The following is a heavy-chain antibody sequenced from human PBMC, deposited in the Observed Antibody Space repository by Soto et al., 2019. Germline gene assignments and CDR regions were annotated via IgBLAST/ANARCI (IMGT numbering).Heavy chain of an antibody. D-gene: IGHD3-3*01. CDR2: IYYSGST. Sequence: SETLSLTCTVSGGSISSYYWSWIRQPPGKGLEWIGYIYYSGSTNYNPSLKCRVTISVDTSKNQFSLKLSSVTAADTAVYYCARQSIFGVLNWFDPWGQGTLVTVSS. CDR3: ARQSIFGVLNWFDP. J-gene: IGHJ5*02. CDR1: GGSISSYY. V-gene: IGHV4-59*08.